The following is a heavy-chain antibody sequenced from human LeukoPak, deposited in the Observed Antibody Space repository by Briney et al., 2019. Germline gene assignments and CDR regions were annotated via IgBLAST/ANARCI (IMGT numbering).Heavy chain of an antibody. CDR2: INPSGSST. V-gene: IGHV1-46*01. J-gene: IGHJ5*02. CDR1: GYTFTTCA. D-gene: IGHD3-16*02. Sequence: ASVKVSCKTSGYTFTTCAINWMRQAPGQGLEWMGLINPSGSSTLYAQKFQGRVTMTRDMSTTTDYMELSSLRSEDTAVYYCARDNSVGDIAWWFDPWGQGTLVTVSS. CDR3: ARDNSVGDIAWWFDP.